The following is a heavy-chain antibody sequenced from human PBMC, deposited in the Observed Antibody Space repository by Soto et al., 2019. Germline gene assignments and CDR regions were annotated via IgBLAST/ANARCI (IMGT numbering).Heavy chain of an antibody. CDR3: AKGRVTTPVGYFDY. V-gene: IGHV3-30*18. D-gene: IGHD2-21*02. Sequence: GGSLRLSCAASGFAFSSYGMHWVRQAPGKGLERVAVISYDGTNKYYADSVKGRFTISRDNSKNTLYLQMNSLRAEDTAVYYCAKGRVTTPVGYFDYWGQGTLVTVSS. CDR2: ISYDGTNK. CDR1: GFAFSSYG. J-gene: IGHJ4*02.